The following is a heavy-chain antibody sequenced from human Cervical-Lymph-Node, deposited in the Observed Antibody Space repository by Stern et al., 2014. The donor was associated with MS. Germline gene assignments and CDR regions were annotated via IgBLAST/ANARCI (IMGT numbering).Heavy chain of an antibody. Sequence: VQLVESGAEVKKPGSSVKVSCKASGGAFSSYAINWVRQAPGQGPEWMGGVIPIFGTANYAKKCQGRVTITADESTATAYMELSSLRSEDTAVYYCARDSRQYDGGFYFDSWGQGTLVTVSS. J-gene: IGHJ4*02. CDR2: VIPIFGTA. CDR3: ARDSRQYDGGFYFDS. D-gene: IGHD3-16*01. CDR1: GGAFSSYA. V-gene: IGHV1-69*01.